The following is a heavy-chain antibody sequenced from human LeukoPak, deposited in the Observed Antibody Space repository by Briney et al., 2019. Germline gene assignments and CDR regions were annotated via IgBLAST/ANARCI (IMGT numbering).Heavy chain of an antibody. CDR3: ARGGPFPSGSSSREYYLDY. D-gene: IGHD6-6*01. V-gene: IGHV1-18*01. Sequence: GASVKVSCKASGYDFINYGISRVRQAPGQGLEWMGWRSIYNGNTDYKLQGRVTMTTDTSTSTAYMEVRSLRSGDTAVYYCARGGPFPSGSSSREYYLDYWGQGTLVTVSS. J-gene: IGHJ4*02. CDR2: RSIYNGNT. CDR1: GYDFINYG.